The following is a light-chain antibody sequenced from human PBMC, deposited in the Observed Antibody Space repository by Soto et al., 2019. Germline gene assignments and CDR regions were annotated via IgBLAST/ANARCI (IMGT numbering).Light chain of an antibody. CDR2: KAS. CDR3: QHYNSYSEA. Sequence: DIQMTQSPATLSGSFGDRVTITWGASQTISSWLAWYQQKPGKAPKLLIYKASTLKSGVPSRFSGSGSGTEFTLTISSLQTDDFATYYCQHYNSYSEAFGQGTKVDI. V-gene: IGKV1-5*03. J-gene: IGKJ1*01. CDR1: QTISSW.